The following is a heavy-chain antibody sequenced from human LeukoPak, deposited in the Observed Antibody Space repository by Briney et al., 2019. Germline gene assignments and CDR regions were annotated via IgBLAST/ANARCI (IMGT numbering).Heavy chain of an antibody. CDR3: ARGGSYLSAFDI. CDR2: IYSGGTT. J-gene: IGHJ3*02. Sequence: GGSLRLSCAASGFTVSSNYMSWVRQAPGKGLEWVSVIYSGGTTYYADSVKGRFAISRDNSKNTLYLQMNSLRAEDTAVYYCARGGSYLSAFDIWGQGTMVTVSS. V-gene: IGHV3-53*01. CDR1: GFTVSSNY. D-gene: IGHD1-26*01.